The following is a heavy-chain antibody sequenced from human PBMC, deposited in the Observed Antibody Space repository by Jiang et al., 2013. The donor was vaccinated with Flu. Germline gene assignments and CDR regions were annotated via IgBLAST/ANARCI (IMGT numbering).Heavy chain of an antibody. D-gene: IGHD5-24*01. Sequence: LLKPSETLSLTCSVSGVSITNYYWSWIQQPPGKGLEWIGYIDNSGSTNRSPSLKSRVTISVDTSKKEVSLKLSSVTAADTAVYYCARTQRDGFKMYSFDYWGQGTLVTVSS. CDR3: ARTQRDGFKMYSFDY. CDR2: IDNSGST. CDR1: GVSITNYY. J-gene: IGHJ4*02. V-gene: IGHV4-59*01.